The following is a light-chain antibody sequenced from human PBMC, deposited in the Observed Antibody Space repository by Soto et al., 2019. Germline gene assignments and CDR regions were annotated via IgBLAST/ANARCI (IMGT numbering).Light chain of an antibody. J-gene: IGLJ1*01. CDR2: AVV. V-gene: IGLV2-8*01. CDR1: KNDIGVYDF. CDR3: QSSDTSLSGSGV. Sequence: QSALTQPPSASGSPGQSVTISCSGTKNDIGVYDFVSWYQHHPRKAPRLIIYAVVQRPSGVPARFSRSKSGNTASPTVSGLQAADEADYFCQSSDTSLSGSGVFGTGNKVTV.